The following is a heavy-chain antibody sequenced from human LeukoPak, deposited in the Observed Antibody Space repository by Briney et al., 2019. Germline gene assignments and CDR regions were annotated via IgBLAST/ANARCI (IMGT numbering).Heavy chain of an antibody. CDR1: GYTFTSYG. V-gene: IGHV1-18*01. D-gene: IGHD4-17*01. J-gene: IGHJ4*02. CDR3: ARGVDDFGDFCFDY. CDR2: ISTYNGET. Sequence: ASVKVSCKASGYTFTSYGITWVRQVPGQGLEWMGWISTYNGETNYAEKVQGRVTLTTDTSTNTAYMEMRSLRSDDTAINYCARGVDDFGDFCFDYWGRGTQVTVSP.